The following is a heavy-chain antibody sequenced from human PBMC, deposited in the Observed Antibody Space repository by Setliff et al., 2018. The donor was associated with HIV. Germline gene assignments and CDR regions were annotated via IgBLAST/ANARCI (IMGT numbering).Heavy chain of an antibody. D-gene: IGHD1-26*01. CDR1: GGSIHSRTHY. CDR3: VRQSGSFWYVDP. J-gene: IGHJ5*02. CDR2: IFYSGLN. V-gene: IGHV4-39*01. Sequence: SETLSLTCSVSGGSIHSRTHYWGWMRQPPGKGLEWIGSIFYSGLNYYNPSLEGRITLAIDLSKNQFSLKLTSVTAADSALYFCVRQSGSFWYVDPWGQGTQVTVSS.